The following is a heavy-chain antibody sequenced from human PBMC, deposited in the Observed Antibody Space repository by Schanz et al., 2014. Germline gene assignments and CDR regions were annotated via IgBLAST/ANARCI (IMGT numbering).Heavy chain of an antibody. CDR1: GFTFSSYA. D-gene: IGHD1-1*01. J-gene: IGHJ4*02. Sequence: VQLLESGGGLVQPGGSLRLSCAASGFTFSSYAMHWVRQAPGKGLEWVAVISYDGRNKYYADSVKGRFTISRDNSKNTLYLQMNSLRADDTAVYYCARGTDWNLHYWGQGALVTVSS. CDR3: ARGTDWNLHY. CDR2: ISYDGRNK. V-gene: IGHV3-30-3*01.